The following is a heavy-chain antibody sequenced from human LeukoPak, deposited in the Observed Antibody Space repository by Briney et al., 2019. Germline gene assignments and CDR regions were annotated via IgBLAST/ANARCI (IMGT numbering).Heavy chain of an antibody. CDR3: ARERASNNFNNWLDP. J-gene: IGHJ5*02. D-gene: IGHD1-20*01. V-gene: IGHV4-34*01. CDR1: GGSFSDY. Sequence: SETLSLTCAVYGGSFSDYWSWIRQPPGKGLEWIGDINHSGSANYNPSLKSRVTISVDKSVRQFFLKISPVIVADTAIYYCARERASNNFNNWLDPWGPGTLVTVFS. CDR2: INHSGSA.